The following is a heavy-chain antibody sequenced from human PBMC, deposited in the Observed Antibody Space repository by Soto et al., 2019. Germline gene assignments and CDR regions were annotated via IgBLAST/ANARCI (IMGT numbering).Heavy chain of an antibody. V-gene: IGHV1-3*01. J-gene: IGHJ4*02. D-gene: IGHD1-26*01. CDR3: ARGLGLYYFDY. Sequence: ASVKVSCKASGYTFTSYAMHWVRQAPGQRLEWMGWINAGNGNTKYSQKFQGRVTITRDTSASAAYMELSSLRSEDTAVYYCARGLGLYYFDYWGQGTLVTVSS. CDR1: GYTFTSYA. CDR2: INAGNGNT.